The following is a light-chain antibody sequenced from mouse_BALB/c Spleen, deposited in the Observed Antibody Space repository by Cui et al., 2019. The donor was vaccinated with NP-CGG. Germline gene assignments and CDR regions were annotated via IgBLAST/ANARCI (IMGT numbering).Light chain of an antibody. CDR3: ALWYSNHWV. CDR2: GTN. J-gene: IGLJ1*01. Sequence: QAVVTQESALHTSTGETVTLTCRSSTGAVTTSNYANWVQEKPDHLFTGLIGGTNNRAPGVPARFSGSLIGDKVALTITGAQTEDEAIYFCALWYSNHWVFGGGTKLTVL. V-gene: IGLV1*01. CDR1: TGAVTTSNY.